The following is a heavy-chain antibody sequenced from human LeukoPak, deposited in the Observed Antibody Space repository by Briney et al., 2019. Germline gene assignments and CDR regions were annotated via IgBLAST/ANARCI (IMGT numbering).Heavy chain of an antibody. CDR2: IATESSYT. V-gene: IGHV3-11*06. J-gene: IGHJ4*02. D-gene: IGHD1-1*01. Sequence: PGGSLRLSCAASGFSFSDYHMAWIRQAPGQGLEWVSFIATESSYTKYADSVEGRFTISRDDSKNSLHLQMNSLRAEDTAMYYCARDFPTTRNFDDWGQGTLVTVSS. CDR3: ARDFPTTRNFDD. CDR1: GFSFSDYH.